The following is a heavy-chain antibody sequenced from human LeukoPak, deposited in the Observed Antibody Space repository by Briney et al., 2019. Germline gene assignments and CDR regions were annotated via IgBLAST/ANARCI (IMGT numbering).Heavy chain of an antibody. V-gene: IGHV3-7*01. Sequence: PGGSLRLSCAASGFTFSGYWMSWGRQAPGKGLEWVANIKPDGSDKAYVDSVKGRFTISRDKTKNSLYLQMSSLRAEDTAVYYCTRAMTWGQGTLVSVSS. CDR2: IKPDGSDK. CDR1: GFTFSGYW. J-gene: IGHJ5*02. CDR3: TRAMT.